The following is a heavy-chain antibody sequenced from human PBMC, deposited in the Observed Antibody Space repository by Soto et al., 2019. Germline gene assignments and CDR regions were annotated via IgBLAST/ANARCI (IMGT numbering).Heavy chain of an antibody. CDR1: GLTLSDHY. CDR3: VRATYFSDSSGYTRCLDY. J-gene: IGHJ4*02. CDR2: SRDKPQGYST. D-gene: IGHD3-22*01. V-gene: IGHV3-72*01. Sequence: GGSLRLSCAGSGLTLSDHYIDWVRQAPGKGLEWVGRSRDKPQGYSTAYAASVKGRFTTSRDESKNSAYLQMNSLKTEDTAVYYCVRATYFSDSSGYTRCLDYWGQGTLVTVSS.